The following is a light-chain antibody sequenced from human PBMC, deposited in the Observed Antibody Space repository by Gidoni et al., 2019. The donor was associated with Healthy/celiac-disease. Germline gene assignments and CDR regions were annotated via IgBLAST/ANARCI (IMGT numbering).Light chain of an antibody. CDR2: GAS. Sequence: IVLTQSPGTLSLSPGERATLSCRASQSVSSSYLAWYQQKPGQAPRLLIYGASSRATGIPDRFSGSGSGTDFTLTISGLEPEDFAVYYCQQYGSSPSLTFGGGTKVEIK. V-gene: IGKV3-20*01. CDR3: QQYGSSPSLT. J-gene: IGKJ4*01. CDR1: QSVSSSY.